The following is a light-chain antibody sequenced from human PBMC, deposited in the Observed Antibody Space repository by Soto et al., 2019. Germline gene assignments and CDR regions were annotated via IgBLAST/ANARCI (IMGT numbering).Light chain of an antibody. V-gene: IGKV1-33*01. CDR2: DAS. CDR3: QHYNSYSEA. CDR1: QDISNF. Sequence: DIQMTQSPISLSASVGDRVTITCQASQDISNFLSWYQHKPGKAPKLLIYDASSLGTGVPSRFSGSGSGTHFTFTISSLQPDDFATYYCQHYNSYSEAFGQGTKVELK. J-gene: IGKJ1*01.